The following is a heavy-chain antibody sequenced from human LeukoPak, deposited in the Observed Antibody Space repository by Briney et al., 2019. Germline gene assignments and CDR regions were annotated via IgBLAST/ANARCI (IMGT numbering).Heavy chain of an antibody. J-gene: IGHJ4*02. D-gene: IGHD2-21*01. Sequence: GGSPRISCAAPGFTFYSYAMSWGRQAPGKGAERVSTIYYAGGDTYYADSVKGRFTVSRDNINNALHLQMDSLRVEDTAVYYCAKDHGAAVVPRRFDYWGRGTLVTVSS. CDR3: AKDHGAAVVPRRFDY. CDR2: IYYAGGDT. V-gene: IGHV3-23*01. CDR1: GFTFYSYA.